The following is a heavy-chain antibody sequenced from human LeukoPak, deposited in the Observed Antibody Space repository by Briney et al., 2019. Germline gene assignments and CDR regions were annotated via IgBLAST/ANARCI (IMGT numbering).Heavy chain of an antibody. CDR1: GGSISSGSYY. D-gene: IGHD3-22*01. J-gene: IGHJ5*02. CDR2: IYTSGST. Sequence: SQTLSLTCTVSGGSISSGSYYWSWIRQPAGKGLEWIGRIYTSGSTNYNPSLKSRVTMSVDTSKNQFSLKLSSVTAADTAVYYCARVRSSGYSWFDPWGQGTLVTVSS. CDR3: ARVRSSGYSWFDP. V-gene: IGHV4-61*02.